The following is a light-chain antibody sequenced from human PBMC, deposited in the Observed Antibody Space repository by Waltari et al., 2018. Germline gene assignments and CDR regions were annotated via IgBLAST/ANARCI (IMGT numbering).Light chain of an antibody. V-gene: IGKV1-5*03. CDR1: QTVETW. J-gene: IGKJ1*01. Sequence: DIQMTQSPSTLSASPGDSVTITCRASQTVETWLAWYQQKPGRPPKFLIHKASTLETGGPSRFRGSGSGTEFTLTINGLQVDDFATYYCQQYNFDPWTFGQGTRVEIK. CDR2: KAS. CDR3: QQYNFDPWT.